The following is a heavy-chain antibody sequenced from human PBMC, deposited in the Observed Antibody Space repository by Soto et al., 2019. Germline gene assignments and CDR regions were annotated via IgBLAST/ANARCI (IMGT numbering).Heavy chain of an antibody. CDR1: GGSVSSGSYY. J-gene: IGHJ6*02. D-gene: IGHD3-9*01. V-gene: IGHV4-61*01. CDR3: ARGRLGYFDWSRVPYYYYGMDV. CDR2: IYYSGST. Sequence: PSETLSLTCTVSGGSVSSGSYYWSWIRQPPGKGLEWIGYIYYSGSTNYNPSLKSRVTISVDTSKNQFSLKLSSVTAADTAVYYCARGRLGYFDWSRVPYYYYGMDVWGQGTTVTVSS.